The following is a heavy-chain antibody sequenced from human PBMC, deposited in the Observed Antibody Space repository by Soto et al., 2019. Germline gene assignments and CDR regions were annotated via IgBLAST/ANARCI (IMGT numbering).Heavy chain of an antibody. V-gene: IGHV2-5*02. CDR2: IYWDDDK. D-gene: IGHD2-21*02. CDR1: GFSLSTGGVG. CDR3: AHRAGDREAY. Sequence: QITLKESGPTLVKPTQTLTLTCTFSGFSLSTGGVGVGWIRQPPGKALEWLALIYWDDDKRYSPSLESRLTIANDTSKNQVVFRMTNMDPVDTATYCCAHRAGDREAYWGQGILVAVAS. J-gene: IGHJ4*02.